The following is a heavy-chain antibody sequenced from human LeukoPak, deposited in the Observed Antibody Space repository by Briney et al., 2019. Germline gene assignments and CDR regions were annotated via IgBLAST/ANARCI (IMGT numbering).Heavy chain of an antibody. J-gene: IGHJ6*03. V-gene: IGHV3-48*03. Sequence: PGGSLRLSCAASGFTFSSYEMNWVRQAPGKGLEWVSYISSSGSTIYYADSVKGRFTISRDNAKNSLYLQMNSLRAEDTAVYYCAREGRPPKVLRRYYYMDVWGKGTTVTISS. D-gene: IGHD4/OR15-4a*01. CDR2: ISSSGSTI. CDR1: GFTFSSYE. CDR3: AREGRPPKVLRRYYYMDV.